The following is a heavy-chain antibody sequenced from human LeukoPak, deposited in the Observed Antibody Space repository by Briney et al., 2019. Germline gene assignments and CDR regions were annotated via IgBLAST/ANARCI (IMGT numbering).Heavy chain of an antibody. CDR1: GFTFSSYA. V-gene: IGHV3-23*01. D-gene: IGHD4-17*01. Sequence: GSPRLSCAASGFTFSSYAMSWVRQVPGKGLEWVSATSGSGGSTYYADSVKGRFTISRDNAKNSLYLQMNSLRDEDTAVYYCARMTTVTTCADYWGQGTLVTVSS. CDR2: TSGSGGST. CDR3: ARMTTVTTCADY. J-gene: IGHJ4*02.